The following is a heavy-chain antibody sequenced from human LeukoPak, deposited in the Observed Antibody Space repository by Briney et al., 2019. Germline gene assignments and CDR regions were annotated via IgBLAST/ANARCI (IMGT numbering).Heavy chain of an antibody. CDR2: INHSGST. V-gene: IGHV4-34*01. CDR3: ARCRLRLRVFDY. J-gene: IGHJ4*02. D-gene: IGHD3-16*01. CDR1: GGSFSGYY. Sequence: SETLSLTCAVYGGSFSGYYWSWIRQPPGKGLEWIGEINHSGSTNYNPSLKSRVTISVDTSKNQFSLKLSSVTAADTAVYYCARCRLRLRVFDYWGQGTLVTVSS.